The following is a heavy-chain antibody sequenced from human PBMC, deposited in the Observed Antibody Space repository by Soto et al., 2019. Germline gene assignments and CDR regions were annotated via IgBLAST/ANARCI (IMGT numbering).Heavy chain of an antibody. CDR1: GDTFTGYY. Sequence: VSVKVCCKASGDTFTGYYMHWVRQAPGQGLEGMGWINPNSGGTNYAQKFQGWVTMTRNTTISTAYMELSRLRSDNTAVYYWARGRGDYVWGSYRLFDYGGQGTLVTVSS. D-gene: IGHD3-16*02. CDR2: INPNSGGT. CDR3: ARGRGDYVWGSYRLFDY. V-gene: IGHV1-2*04. J-gene: IGHJ4*02.